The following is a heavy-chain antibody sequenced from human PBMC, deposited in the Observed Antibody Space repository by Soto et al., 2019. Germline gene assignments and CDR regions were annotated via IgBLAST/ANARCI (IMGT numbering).Heavy chain of an antibody. J-gene: IGHJ6*02. V-gene: IGHV4-39*01. D-gene: IGHD2-15*01. CDR2: IYYSGST. CDR3: ARQGRAAKVYYYYGMDV. Sequence: SETLSLTCTVSGGSISSSSYYWVWIRQPPGKGLEWIGSIYYSGSTYYNPSLKSRVTISVDTFQNQLSTKMSSVTAADTAVYYCARQGRAAKVYYYYGMDVWGQGTTVTVSS. CDR1: GGSISSSSYY.